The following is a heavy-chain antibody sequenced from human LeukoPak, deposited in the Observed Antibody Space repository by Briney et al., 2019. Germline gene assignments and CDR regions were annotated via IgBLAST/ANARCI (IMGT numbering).Heavy chain of an antibody. V-gene: IGHV3-73*01. J-gene: IGHJ3*02. Sequence: GGSLKLSCAASGFTFSGSAMHWVRQASGKGLEWVGRIRSKANSYATAYAASVKGWFTISRDDSKNTAYLQMNSLKTEDTAVYYCTRRPGTTGTAFDIWGQGTMVTVSS. D-gene: IGHD1-1*01. CDR1: GFTFSGSA. CDR3: TRRPGTTGTAFDI. CDR2: IRSKANSYAT.